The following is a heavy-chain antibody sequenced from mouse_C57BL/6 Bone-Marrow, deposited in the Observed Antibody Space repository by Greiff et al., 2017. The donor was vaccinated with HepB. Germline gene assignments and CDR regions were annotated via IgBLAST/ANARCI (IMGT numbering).Heavy chain of an antibody. CDR2: IFPGSGST. J-gene: IGHJ3*01. Sequence: VKLQESGPELVKPGASVKISCKASGYTFTDYYINWVKQRPGQGLEWIGWIFPGSGSTYYNEKFKGKATLTVDKSSSTAYMLLSSLTSEDSAVYFCARPIYYYGSSFSYWGQGTLVTVSA. D-gene: IGHD1-1*01. V-gene: IGHV1-75*01. CDR1: GYTFTDYY. CDR3: ARPIYYYGSSFSY.